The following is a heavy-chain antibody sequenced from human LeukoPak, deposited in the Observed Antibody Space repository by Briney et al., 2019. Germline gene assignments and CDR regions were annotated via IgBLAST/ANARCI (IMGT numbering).Heavy chain of an antibody. CDR3: ARVREQLEWYFYY. V-gene: IGHV3-33*01. CDR1: GFTFSTYG. D-gene: IGHD1-1*01. J-gene: IGHJ4*02. CDR2: AWYDGSKG. Sequence: GRSLRLSCAASGFTFSTYGMHWVRQAPGKGLEWVAAAWYDGSKGYYADSVKGRFTISRDNSKDTLDLQMNSLRAEDTAVYYCARVREQLEWYFYYWGQGTLVTVSS.